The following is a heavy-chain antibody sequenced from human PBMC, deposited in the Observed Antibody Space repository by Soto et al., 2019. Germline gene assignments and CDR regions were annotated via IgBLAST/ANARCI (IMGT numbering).Heavy chain of an antibody. D-gene: IGHD3-16*02. CDR3: VRLTMITFGGVIVISGEYYYGMDV. Sequence: SETLSLTCTVSGGSISSGNFYWSWIRQPPGKGLEWIGFISYGGSTYYSASLKGRFTISVDTSKNQFSLTLSFVTAADTAVYYCVRLTMITFGGVIVISGEYYYGMDVWGQGSTVIVSS. CDR2: ISYGGST. J-gene: IGHJ6*02. CDR1: GGSISSGNFY. V-gene: IGHV4-30-4*01.